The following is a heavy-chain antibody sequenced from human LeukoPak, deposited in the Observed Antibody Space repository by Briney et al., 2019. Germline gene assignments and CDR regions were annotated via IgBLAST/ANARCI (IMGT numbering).Heavy chain of an antibody. CDR1: GFTFSSYW. CDR2: IKQDGSEK. D-gene: IGHD3-22*01. CDR3: ARDYYDSSGYYSHFDY. Sequence: GGSLRLSCAASGFTFSSYWMSWVRQAPGKELEWVANIKQDGSEKYYVDSVKGRFTISRDNAKNSLYLQMNSLRAEDTAVYYCARDYYDSSGYYSHFDYWGQGTLVTVSS. J-gene: IGHJ4*02. V-gene: IGHV3-7*03.